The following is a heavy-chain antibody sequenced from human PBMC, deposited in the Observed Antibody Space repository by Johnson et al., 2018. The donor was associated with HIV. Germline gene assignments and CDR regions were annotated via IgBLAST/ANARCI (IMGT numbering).Heavy chain of an antibody. J-gene: IGHJ3*02. CDR3: ARGGPYGSGSYWNQKAFDI. Sequence: QVQLVESGGGVVQPGGSLRLSCAASGFTFSTHGMNWVRQAPGRGLEWVAFIGYDGDNQYYGDSVKGRFTISRDNSKNTLYLQMNSLRVEDTAVYYCARGGPYGSGSYWNQKAFDIWGQGTMVTVSS. CDR2: IGYDGDNQ. CDR1: GFTFSTHG. V-gene: IGHV3-30*02. D-gene: IGHD3-10*01.